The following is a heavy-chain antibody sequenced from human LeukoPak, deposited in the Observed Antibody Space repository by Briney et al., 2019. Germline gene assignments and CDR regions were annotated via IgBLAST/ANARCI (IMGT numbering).Heavy chain of an antibody. D-gene: IGHD2-2*01. CDR2: ISGSGGST. Sequence: GGSLRLSCAASGFTFSSYAMSWVRQAPGKGLEWVSAISGSGGSTFYADSVKGRFTISRDNSKNTLYLQMNSLRAEDTAVYYRAKGVVQLPPSYYFDYWGQGTLVTVSS. V-gene: IGHV3-23*01. CDR1: GFTFSSYA. CDR3: AKGVVQLPPSYYFDY. J-gene: IGHJ4*02.